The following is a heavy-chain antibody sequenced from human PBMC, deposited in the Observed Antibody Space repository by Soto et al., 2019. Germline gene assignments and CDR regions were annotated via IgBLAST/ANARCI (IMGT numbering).Heavy chain of an antibody. CDR2: IRPYNDDT. J-gene: IGHJ6*02. D-gene: IGHD3-22*01. V-gene: IGHV1-18*01. CDR3: ARGGYKDNSGARNYHDYGMDG. CDR1: GYSFSSYG. Sequence: ASVQVSCKASGYSFSSYGITRVRQAPGQALEWLGWIRPYNDDTKYAQRLQGRVTMTTDTSTRTAYMDIRGLRSDDTAIKYGARGGYKDNSGARNYHDYGMDGWG.